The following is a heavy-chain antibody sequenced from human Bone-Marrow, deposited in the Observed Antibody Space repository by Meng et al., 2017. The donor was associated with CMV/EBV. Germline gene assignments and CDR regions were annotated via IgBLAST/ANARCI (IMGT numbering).Heavy chain of an antibody. J-gene: IGHJ3*02. CDR1: GGSISSYY. D-gene: IGHD3-22*01. Sequence: SETLSLTCTVSGGSISSYYWSWIRQPPGKGLEWIGYIYYSGSTNYNPSLKSRVTISVDTSKNQFSLKLSSVTAADTAVYYCATFRDYDSSGYFWDSGPLNAFDIWGQGTIVTVSS. CDR3: ATFRDYDSSGYFWDSGPLNAFDI. CDR2: IYYSGST. V-gene: IGHV4-59*01.